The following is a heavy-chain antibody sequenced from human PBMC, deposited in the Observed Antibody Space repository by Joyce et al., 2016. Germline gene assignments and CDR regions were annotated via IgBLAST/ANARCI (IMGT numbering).Heavy chain of an antibody. V-gene: IGHV3-7*03. CDR2: INEDGSEK. D-gene: IGHD6-13*01. Sequence: EVYLVESGGGLVQPGGSLRLSCVASGFSFRYFWMDWVRQAPGKGVEWVAQINEDGSEKNYMDSLRGRFTISRDNAKNSVDLQINSLRVEDTAVYYCTRGSGTGWFDPWGQGTLVTVSS. CDR3: TRGSGTGWFDP. CDR1: GFSFRYFW. J-gene: IGHJ5*02.